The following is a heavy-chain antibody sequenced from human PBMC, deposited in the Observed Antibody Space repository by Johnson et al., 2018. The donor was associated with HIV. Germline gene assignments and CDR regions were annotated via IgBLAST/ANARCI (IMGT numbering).Heavy chain of an antibody. V-gene: IGHV3-74*01. CDR2: INGDGSRV. J-gene: IGHJ3*01. D-gene: IGHD2-8*01. Sequence: VQLVESGGGLVQPGGSLRLSCGASGFTFSDHWMQWVRQAPGKGLVWVSRINGDGSRVTYAASGKGRFTIARDNAKNTLYLELKSLRSEDTAVYYCARTSCNGARCLGYDPFDVWGQGAMVTVS. CDR3: ARTSCNGARCLGYDPFDV. CDR1: GFTFSDHW.